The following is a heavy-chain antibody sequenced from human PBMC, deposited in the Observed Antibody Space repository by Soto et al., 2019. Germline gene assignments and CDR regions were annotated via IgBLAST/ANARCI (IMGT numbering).Heavy chain of an antibody. CDR2: IWYEGTTK. D-gene: IGHD4-17*01. CDR3: AKDYGDYGVDY. J-gene: IGHJ4*02. V-gene: IGHV3-33*03. CDR1: GFSLSNYG. Sequence: GGSLRLSCVASGFSLSNYGMHWVRQAPGKGLEWIALIWYEGTTKYSTDSMKGRFSISRDESKNTLYLQLNSLRAEDTAAYYCAKDYGDYGVDYWGQGTLVTVSS.